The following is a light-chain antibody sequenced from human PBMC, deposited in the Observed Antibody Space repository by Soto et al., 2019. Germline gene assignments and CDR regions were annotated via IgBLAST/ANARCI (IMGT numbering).Light chain of an antibody. J-gene: IGLJ2*01. V-gene: IGLV4-69*01. CDR1: RGHSNYA. CDR2: LNSDGSH. Sequence: QPVLTQSPSASASLGASVKLTCTLSRGHSNYAIAWHQQQPEKGPRFLMKLNSDGSHSKGDGIPDRFSGSSSGAERYLTISTLQSEDEADYYCQTWVTGIHIFGGGTQLTVL. CDR3: QTWVTGIHI.